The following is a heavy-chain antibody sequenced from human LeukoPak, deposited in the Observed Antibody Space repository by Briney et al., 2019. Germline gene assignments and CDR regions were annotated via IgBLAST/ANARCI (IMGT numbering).Heavy chain of an antibody. Sequence: GASVKVSCKASGYTFSDYSMHWVRQAPGQGLEWMGWISAYNGNTSYAQKLQGRVTMTTDTSTSTAYMELRSLRSDDTAVYYCARDWIGYYYDSSGYYIGDYWGQGTLVTVSS. J-gene: IGHJ4*02. CDR2: ISAYNGNT. CDR3: ARDWIGYYYDSSGYYIGDY. CDR1: GYTFSDYS. V-gene: IGHV1-18*04. D-gene: IGHD3-22*01.